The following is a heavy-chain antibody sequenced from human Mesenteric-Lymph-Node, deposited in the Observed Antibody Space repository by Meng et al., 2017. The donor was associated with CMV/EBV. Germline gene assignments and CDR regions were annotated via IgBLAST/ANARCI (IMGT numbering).Heavy chain of an antibody. CDR1: GGSLNSGNFY. CDR2: IYFSGKT. J-gene: IGHJ4*02. CDR3: ATYSSYDAAFDF. D-gene: IGHD4-11*01. V-gene: IGHV4-31*03. Sequence: TVAGGSLNSGNFYWGWIRQHPEKGLEWIGNIYFSGKTSYNSSLKSRLAISLDTSGSQFSLKLSSVSAADTAVYYCATYSSYDAAFDFWGRGILVTVSS.